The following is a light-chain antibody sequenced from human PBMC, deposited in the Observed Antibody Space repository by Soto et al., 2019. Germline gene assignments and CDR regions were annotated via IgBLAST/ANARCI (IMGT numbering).Light chain of an antibody. J-gene: IGLJ1*01. Sequence: QFSLTQPASVSGSPGQSVPISRPGTSRDFGSSNLVSWYQQHPGKAPKLIIYEGSRRPSGVSGRFSGSKSGNTASLTISGLQAEDEADYYCCSFAGSSTFYVFGTGTKVTVL. CDR3: CSFAGSSTFYV. V-gene: IGLV2-23*01. CDR1: SRDFGSSNL. CDR2: EGS.